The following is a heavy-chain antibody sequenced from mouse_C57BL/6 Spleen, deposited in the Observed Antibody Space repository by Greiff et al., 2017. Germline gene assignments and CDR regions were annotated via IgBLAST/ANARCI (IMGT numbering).Heavy chain of an antibody. Sequence: QVQLQQPGPELVKPGASVKLSCKASGYTFTSYWMHWVKQRPGQGLEWIGRINPTDGGTNYNQKFKGKATLTVDKSSSTAYMQLRSLTSEDSAVYYCASESSNYDYAMAYWGQGTSVTVSA. V-gene: IGHV1-74*01. J-gene: IGHJ4*01. CDR3: ASESSNYDYAMAY. CDR2: INPTDGGT. CDR1: GYTFTSYW. D-gene: IGHD2-5*01.